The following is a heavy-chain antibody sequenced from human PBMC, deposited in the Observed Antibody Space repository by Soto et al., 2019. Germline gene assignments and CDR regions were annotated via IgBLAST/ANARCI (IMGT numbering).Heavy chain of an antibody. D-gene: IGHD2-15*01. J-gene: IGHJ4*02. CDR2: ISGSGGST. V-gene: IGHV3-23*01. Sequence: GGSLRLSCAASGFTFSSYAMSWVRQAPGKGLVWVSGISGSGGSTYYADSVKGRFTISRDNAKNTLYLQMNSLRAEDTAVYYCVRTSLVVAAATREDYWGQGTLVTVSS. CDR3: VRTSLVVAAATREDY. CDR1: GFTFSSYA.